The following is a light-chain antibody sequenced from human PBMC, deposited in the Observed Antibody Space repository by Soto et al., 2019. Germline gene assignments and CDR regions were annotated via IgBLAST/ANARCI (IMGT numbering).Light chain of an antibody. CDR3: QTWASGIRV. CDR1: SGHSSYG. V-gene: IGLV4-69*01. J-gene: IGLJ3*02. CDR2: LNSDGSH. Sequence: QPVLTQSPSASASLGASVKLTCTLSSGHSSYGIAWLQQQPDNGPRYLMKLNSDGSHTKGDGIPDRFSGSSSGAERYLTISSLQSEDEADYYCQTWASGIRVFGGGTQLTVL.